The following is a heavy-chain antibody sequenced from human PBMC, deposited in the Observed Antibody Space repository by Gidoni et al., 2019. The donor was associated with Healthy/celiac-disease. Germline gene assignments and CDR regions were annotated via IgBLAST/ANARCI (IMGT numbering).Heavy chain of an antibody. CDR3: TTDQTVEVPAAIGGNWFDP. CDR1: GFPFSNAW. CDR2: IKSKTDGGTT. J-gene: IGHJ5*02. Sequence: EVQLVESGGGLVQPGGSLRLSCAASGFPFSNAWMSWVRQAPGKGLEWVGRIKSKTDGGTTDYAAPVKGRFTISRDDSKNTLYLQMNSLKTEDTAVYYCTTDQTVEVPAAIGGNWFDPWGQGTLVTVSS. D-gene: IGHD2-2*02. V-gene: IGHV3-15*01.